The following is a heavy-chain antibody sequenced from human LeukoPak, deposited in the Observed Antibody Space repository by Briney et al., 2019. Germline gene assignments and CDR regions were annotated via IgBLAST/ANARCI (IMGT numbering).Heavy chain of an antibody. CDR2: IWYDGSNK. CDR3: ARERGYSYGLPRDAFDI. CDR1: GFTFSSYG. J-gene: IGHJ3*02. D-gene: IGHD5-18*01. V-gene: IGHV3-33*01. Sequence: GGCLRLSCAASGFTFSSYGMHWVRQAPGKGLEWVAVIWYDGSNKYYADSVKGRFTISRDNSKNTLYLQMNSLRAEDTAVYYCARERGYSYGLPRDAFDIWGQGTMVTVSS.